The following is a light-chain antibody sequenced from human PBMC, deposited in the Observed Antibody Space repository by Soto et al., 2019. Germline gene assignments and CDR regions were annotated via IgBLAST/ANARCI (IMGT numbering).Light chain of an antibody. Sequence: IVMTQSPATLSLSPGEIATLSCLASQSISSSYLAWYQQKPGQAPRLLIYGASSRATGIPDRFSGSGSGTDFTLTISRLEPEDFAVYYCQQYGSSPRTFGQGTKVDIK. V-gene: IGKV3-20*01. CDR3: QQYGSSPRT. J-gene: IGKJ1*01. CDR1: QSISSSY. CDR2: GAS.